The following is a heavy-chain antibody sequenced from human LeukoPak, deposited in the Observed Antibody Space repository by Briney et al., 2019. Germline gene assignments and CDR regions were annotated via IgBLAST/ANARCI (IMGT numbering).Heavy chain of an antibody. CDR3: ARPVYQTWGVDAFDI. CDR2: IYPGDSDT. CDR1: GYSFTSYW. J-gene: IGHJ3*02. Sequence: GESLKISCKGSGYSFTSYWIGWVRQMPGKGLEWMGIIYPGDSDTRYSPSFQGQVTISADKSISTAYLQWSSLKASDTAMYYCARPVYQTWGVDAFDIWGQGTMVTVSS. D-gene: IGHD3-16*01. V-gene: IGHV5-51*01.